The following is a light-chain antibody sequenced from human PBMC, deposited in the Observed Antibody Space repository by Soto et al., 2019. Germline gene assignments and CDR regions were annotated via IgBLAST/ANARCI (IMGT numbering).Light chain of an antibody. V-gene: IGLV3-21*02. Sequence: SYILTQPPSVSVAPGQTARITCGGDNIVHKRVYWYQQNPGQVPVLVVYDDSDRPSGIPERFSGSNSGNTATLTISRVEAGDEADYYCQVWDSSSDQVVFGGGTQLTVL. CDR2: DDS. CDR1: NIVHKR. CDR3: QVWDSSSDQVV. J-gene: IGLJ2*01.